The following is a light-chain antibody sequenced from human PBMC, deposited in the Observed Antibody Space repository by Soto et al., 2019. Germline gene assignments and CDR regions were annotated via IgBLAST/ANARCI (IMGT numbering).Light chain of an antibody. CDR1: QDIDTS. CDR2: GAS. J-gene: IGKJ1*01. V-gene: IGKV1-5*01. CDR3: QHYDTFSWT. Sequence: DLQMTQSPSTRSASIGDRVTITCRARQDIDTSLAWFQQRPGKAPKVLIAGASGLMNGVPSTFSGSGSGTEFALTISSVQPDDFATYFCQHYDTFSWTFGQGTKVDIK.